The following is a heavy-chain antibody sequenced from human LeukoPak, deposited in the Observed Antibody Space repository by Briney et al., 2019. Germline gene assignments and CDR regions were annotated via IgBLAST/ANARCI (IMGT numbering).Heavy chain of an antibody. J-gene: IGHJ4*02. Sequence: GASVKVSSKASGYTFTDYYIHWVRQAPGQGLEGMGWISPYDGDTRSAQKFQGRVTMSRDTFVSAVYMELGRLRSDDTAVYYCARDCSGGSCYGGGFDYWGQGTLVTVSS. CDR3: ARDCSGGSCYGGGFDY. D-gene: IGHD2-15*01. CDR1: GYTFTDYY. V-gene: IGHV1-2*02. CDR2: ISPYDGDT.